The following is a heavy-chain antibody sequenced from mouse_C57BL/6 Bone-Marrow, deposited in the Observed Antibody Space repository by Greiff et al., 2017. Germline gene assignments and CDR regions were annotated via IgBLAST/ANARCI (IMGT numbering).Heavy chain of an antibody. J-gene: IGHJ2*01. CDR1: GFSLSTFGMG. Sequence: QVTLKASGPGILQPSQTLSLTCSFSGFSLSTFGMGVGWLRQPSGKGLEWLAHIWWDDDKYYNPALKSRLTISKDTSKNQVFLKSANVDTADTATDSCARDYYDYLDYWGQGTTLTVSS. D-gene: IGHD2-4*01. V-gene: IGHV8-8*01. CDR2: IWWDDDK. CDR3: ARDYYDYLDY.